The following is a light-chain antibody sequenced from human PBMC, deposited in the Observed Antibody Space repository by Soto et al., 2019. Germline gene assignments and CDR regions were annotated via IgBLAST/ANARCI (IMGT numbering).Light chain of an antibody. CDR2: FDD. CDR1: SSNIGNNA. CDR3: AAWDDSLTGPL. J-gene: IGLJ3*02. V-gene: IGLV1-36*01. Sequence: QSMLTQPPSVSAAPGQRVTISCSGSSSNIGNNAVNWYQQLPGKAPKLLIHFDDRVASGVSDRFSGSKSGTSASLAISGLQSEDEADYYCAAWDDSLTGPLFGGGTQLTVL.